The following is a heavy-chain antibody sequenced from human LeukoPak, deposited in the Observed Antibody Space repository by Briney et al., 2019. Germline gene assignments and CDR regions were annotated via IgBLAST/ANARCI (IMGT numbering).Heavy chain of an antibody. CDR1: GGSISSSSYY. Sequence: SETLSLTCTVSGGSISSSSYYWGWIRQPPGKGLEWIGSIYYSGSTYYNPSLKSRVTTSVDTSKNQFSLKLSYVTAADTAVYYCARAYSGSRVWDAFDIWGQGTMVTVSS. D-gene: IGHD6-6*01. CDR2: IYYSGST. CDR3: ARAYSGSRVWDAFDI. J-gene: IGHJ3*02. V-gene: IGHV4-39*01.